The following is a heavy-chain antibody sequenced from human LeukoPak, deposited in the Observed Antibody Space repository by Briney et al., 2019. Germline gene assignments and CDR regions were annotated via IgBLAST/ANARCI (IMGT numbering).Heavy chain of an antibody. Sequence: SVKVSCKASGYTFTSYDISWVRQAPGQGLEWMGGIIPIFGTANYAQKFQGRVTITADESTSTAYMELSSLRSEDTAVYYCAREKEPNWFDPWGQGTLVTVSS. V-gene: IGHV1-69*13. J-gene: IGHJ5*02. CDR2: IIPIFGTA. CDR3: AREKEPNWFDP. CDR1: GYTFTSYD.